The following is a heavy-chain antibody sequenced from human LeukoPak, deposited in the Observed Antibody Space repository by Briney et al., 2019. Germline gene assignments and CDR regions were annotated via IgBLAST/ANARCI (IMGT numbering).Heavy chain of an antibody. V-gene: IGHV3-30*02. Sequence: GGSLRLSCAASVFTFSSYGMHWVRQAPGKGLEWVAFIRYDGSNKYYADSVKGRFTISRDNSKNTLYLQMNSLRAADTAVYYCAKDGVNHTLGLYFDYWGQGTLVTVSS. D-gene: IGHD3-3*01. CDR3: AKDGVNHTLGLYFDY. J-gene: IGHJ4*02. CDR2: IRYDGSNK. CDR1: VFTFSSYG.